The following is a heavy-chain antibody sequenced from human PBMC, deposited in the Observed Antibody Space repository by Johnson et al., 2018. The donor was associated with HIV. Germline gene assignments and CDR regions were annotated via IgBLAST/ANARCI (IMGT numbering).Heavy chain of an antibody. CDR3: ASRYTVDAFDI. D-gene: IGHD1-1*01. V-gene: IGHV3-30*04. CDR1: RFTFSSYA. CDR2: ISYDGSNK. J-gene: IGHJ3*02. Sequence: QVQLVESGGGLVQPGGSLRLSCAASRFTFSSYAMSWVRQAPGKGLEWVAVISYDGSNKYYADSVKGRFTISRDNSKNTLYLQMNSLRAEDTAVYYCASRYTVDAFDIWGQGTMVTVSS.